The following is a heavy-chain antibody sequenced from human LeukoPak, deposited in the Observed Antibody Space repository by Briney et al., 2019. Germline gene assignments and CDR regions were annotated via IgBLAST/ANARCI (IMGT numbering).Heavy chain of an antibody. J-gene: IGHJ6*03. V-gene: IGHV4-59*12. D-gene: IGHD3-10*01. CDR2: IYSSGST. CDR1: GGSISSYY. CDR3: ARRRITMVRGYYYYYMDV. Sequence: SETLSLTCTVSGGSISSYYWSWIRQPPGKGLEWIGCIYSSGSTNYNPSLKSRVTISVDTSKNQFSLKLSSVTAADTAVYYCARRRITMVRGYYYYYMDVWGKGTTVTISS.